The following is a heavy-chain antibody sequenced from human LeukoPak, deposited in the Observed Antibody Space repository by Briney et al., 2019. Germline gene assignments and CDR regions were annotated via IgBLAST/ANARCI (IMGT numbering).Heavy chain of an antibody. D-gene: IGHD3-16*01. V-gene: IGHV3-74*01. Sequence: DPGGSLRLSCEASGFTFSSYWMHWVRQAPGKGLMCVSRINGDGRDTNYADPVKGRFTMSRDNAKNTLYLQINSLRAEDAAVYYCARAFWGWEVDYWGQGTLVTVSS. CDR3: ARAFWGWEVDY. J-gene: IGHJ4*02. CDR2: INGDGRDT. CDR1: GFTFSSYW.